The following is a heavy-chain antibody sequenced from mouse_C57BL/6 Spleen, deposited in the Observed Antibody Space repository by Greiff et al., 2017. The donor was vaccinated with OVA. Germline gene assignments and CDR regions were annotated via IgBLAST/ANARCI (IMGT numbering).Heavy chain of an antibody. Sequence: QVQLQQSGPELVKPGASVKISCKASGYAFSSSWMNWVKQRPGKGLEWIGRIYPGDGDTNYNGKFKGKATLTADKSSSTAYMQLSSLTSEDSAVYVWARGGSSLFAYWGQGTLVTVSA. V-gene: IGHV1-82*01. CDR1: GYAFSSSW. CDR3: ARGGSSLFAY. D-gene: IGHD1-1*01. CDR2: IYPGDGDT. J-gene: IGHJ3*01.